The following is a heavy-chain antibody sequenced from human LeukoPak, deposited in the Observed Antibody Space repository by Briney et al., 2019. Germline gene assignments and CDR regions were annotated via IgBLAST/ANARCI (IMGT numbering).Heavy chain of an antibody. D-gene: IGHD6-19*01. CDR2: ISYDGSNK. J-gene: IGHJ4*02. CDR1: GFTFSSYG. V-gene: IGHV3-30*03. Sequence: AGGSLRLSCAASGFTFSSYGMHWVRQAPGKGLEWVAVISYDGSNKYYADSVKGRFTISRDNSKNTLYLQMNSLRAEDTAVYCCARGRLTWQWLVVGPEDYWGQGTLVTVSS. CDR3: ARGRLTWQWLVVGPEDY.